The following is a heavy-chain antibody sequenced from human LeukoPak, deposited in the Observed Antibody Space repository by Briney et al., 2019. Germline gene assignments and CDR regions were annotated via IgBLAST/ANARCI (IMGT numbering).Heavy chain of an antibody. CDR3: ATADFSSRGIDY. Sequence: SETLSLTCAVYGGSFSGYYWSWIRQPPGKGLEWIGEINHSGSTNYNPSLKSRVTISVDTSKNQFSLKLSSVTAADTAVYYCATADFSSRGIDYWGQGTLVTVSS. D-gene: IGHD6-13*01. V-gene: IGHV4-34*01. CDR2: INHSGST. J-gene: IGHJ4*02. CDR1: GGSFSGYY.